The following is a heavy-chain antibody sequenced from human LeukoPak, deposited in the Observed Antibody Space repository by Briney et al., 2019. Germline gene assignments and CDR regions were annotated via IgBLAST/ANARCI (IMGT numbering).Heavy chain of an antibody. J-gene: IGHJ6*02. V-gene: IGHV1-3*01. CDR2: IDAGSGNT. Sequence: ASVKVSCKASGYTFTSYAVHWVRQAPGQRPEWMGWIDAGSGNTGCSQEFQGRVTITRDTSASTAYMELSSLTSEDTAVYYCARRGVTTQYSVYAMAVWGQGTTVTVSS. CDR1: GYTFTSYA. D-gene: IGHD2-15*01. CDR3: ARRGVTTQYSVYAMAV.